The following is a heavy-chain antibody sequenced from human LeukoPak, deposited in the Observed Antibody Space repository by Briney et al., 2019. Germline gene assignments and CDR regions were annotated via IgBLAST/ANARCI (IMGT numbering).Heavy chain of an antibody. Sequence: GGSLRLSCAASGFTFSSYAMSWVRQAPGKGLEWVSAISGSGGSTYYADSVKGRFTISRDNSKNTLYLQMNSLRAEDTAVYYCAKADLGYCSGGSCYYALDYWGQGTLVTVSS. J-gene: IGHJ4*02. CDR3: AKADLGYCSGGSCYYALDY. V-gene: IGHV3-23*01. D-gene: IGHD2-15*01. CDR2: ISGSGGST. CDR1: GFTFSSYA.